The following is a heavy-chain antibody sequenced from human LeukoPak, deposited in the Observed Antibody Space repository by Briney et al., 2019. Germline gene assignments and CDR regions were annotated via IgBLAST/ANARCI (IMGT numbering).Heavy chain of an antibody. CDR2: ISAYNGNT. D-gene: IGHD2-21*02. J-gene: IGHJ4*02. Sequence: ASVKVSCKASGYTFTSYGISWVRQAPGQGLEWMGWISAYNGNTNYAQKLQGRVTMTTDTSTSTAYVELRSLRSDDTAVYYCARDMAYCGGDCYSDYWGQGTLVTVSS. CDR1: GYTFTSYG. V-gene: IGHV1-18*01. CDR3: ARDMAYCGGDCYSDY.